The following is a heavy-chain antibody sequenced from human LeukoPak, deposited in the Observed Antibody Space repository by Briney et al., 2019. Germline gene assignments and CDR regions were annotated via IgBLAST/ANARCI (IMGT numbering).Heavy chain of an antibody. J-gene: IGHJ4*02. CDR2: ISSSSYI. V-gene: IGHV3-21*01. Sequence: KPGGSLRLSCAASGFTFSSYSMNWVRQAPGKGLEWVSSISSSSYIYYADSVKGRFTISRDNAKNSLYLQMNSLRAEDTAVYYCARCGSSWYDLYFDYWGQGTLVTVSS. CDR3: ARCGSSWYDLYFDY. CDR1: GFTFSSYS. D-gene: IGHD6-13*01.